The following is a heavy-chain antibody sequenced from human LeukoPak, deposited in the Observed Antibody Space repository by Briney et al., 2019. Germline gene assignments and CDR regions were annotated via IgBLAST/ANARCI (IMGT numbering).Heavy chain of an antibody. J-gene: IGHJ4*02. Sequence: LCLTCAATQLASSTSSKQSSHQVPGYRQDPFPAIAHLGSNKFYADSVKGRFTISRDNSKNTLYLQMNSLRAEDTVGDYCARGGRVSSSWFNPDYYFDYWGQGTLVTVSS. CDR2: IAHLGSNK. V-gene: IGHV3-33*01. D-gene: IGHD6-13*01. CDR3: ARGGRVSSSWFNPDYYFDY. CDR1: QLASSTSS.